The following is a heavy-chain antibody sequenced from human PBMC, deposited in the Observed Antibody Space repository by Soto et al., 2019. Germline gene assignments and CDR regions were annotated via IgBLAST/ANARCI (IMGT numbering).Heavy chain of an antibody. CDR3: ARGFGELLSGFDY. CDR2: IWYDGSKK. J-gene: IGHJ4*02. D-gene: IGHD3-10*01. CDR1: GFTFRSYG. Sequence: QVQLVESGGGVVQPGRSLRLSCAASGFTFRSYGMHWVRQAPGKGLEWVAVIWYDGSKKYYADSVKGRFTISRDNSKNTLYVQMNSLRAEDTAVYYCARGFGELLSGFDYWGQGTLVTVSS. V-gene: IGHV3-33*01.